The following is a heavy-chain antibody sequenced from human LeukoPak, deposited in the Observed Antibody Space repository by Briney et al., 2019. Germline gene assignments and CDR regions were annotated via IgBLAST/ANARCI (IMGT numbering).Heavy chain of an antibody. Sequence: PGGSLRLSCAASGFTFNIYGMNWVRQAPGKGLEWVSSISSSSSYIYYADSVKGRFTISRDNAKNSLYLQMNSLRAEDTAVYYCARPYGDYVRWGQGTLVTVSS. CDR2: ISSSSSYI. J-gene: IGHJ4*02. D-gene: IGHD4-17*01. V-gene: IGHV3-21*01. CDR3: ARPYGDYVR. CDR1: GFTFNIYG.